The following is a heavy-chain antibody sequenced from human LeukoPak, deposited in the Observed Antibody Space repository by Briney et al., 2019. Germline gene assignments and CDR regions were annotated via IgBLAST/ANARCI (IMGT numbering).Heavy chain of an antibody. Sequence: PSETLSLTCTVSGGSISGYYWSWIRQPPGKGLEWIGYIYYRGSINYNPTLKSRVTISVDTSKNEFSLKLSSVTAADTALYYCARAYCGGDCWVGYFFDNWGQGTLVTVSS. CDR2: IYYRGSI. CDR1: GGSISGYY. V-gene: IGHV4-59*01. D-gene: IGHD2-21*02. J-gene: IGHJ4*02. CDR3: ARAYCGGDCWVGYFFDN.